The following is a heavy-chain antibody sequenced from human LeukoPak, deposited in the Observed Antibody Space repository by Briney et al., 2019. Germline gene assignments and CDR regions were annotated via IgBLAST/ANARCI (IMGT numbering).Heavy chain of an antibody. J-gene: IGHJ6*02. D-gene: IGHD5-24*01. CDR3: AREGVATTDYYYYYGMDV. CDR2: INPNSGGT. Sequence: GASVKVSCKASGYTFTGYYMHWVRQAPGQGLEWMVWINPNSGGTNYAQKFQGWVTMTRDTSISTAYMELSRLRSDDTAVYYCAREGVATTDYYYYYGMDVWGQGTTVTVSS. V-gene: IGHV1-2*04. CDR1: GYTFTGYY.